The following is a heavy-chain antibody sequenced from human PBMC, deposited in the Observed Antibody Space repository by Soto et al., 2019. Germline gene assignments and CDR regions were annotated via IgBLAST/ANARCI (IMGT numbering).Heavy chain of an antibody. V-gene: IGHV1-69*01. CDR1: GGTFSSYA. CDR3: ASGYRSGWYYYYGMDV. D-gene: IGHD6-19*01. CDR2: IIPIFGTA. Sequence: QVQLVQSGAEVKKPGSSVKVSCKASGGTFSSYAISWVRQAPGQGLEWMGGIIPIFGTANYAQKFQGRVTITADESTSTAYMELSSLRSEDTAVYYCASGYRSGWYYYYGMDVWGQGTTVTVSS. J-gene: IGHJ6*02.